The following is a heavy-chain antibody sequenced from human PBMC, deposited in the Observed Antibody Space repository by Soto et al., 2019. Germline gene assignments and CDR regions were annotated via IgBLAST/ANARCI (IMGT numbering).Heavy chain of an antibody. CDR3: AKGRSYYYYYGVDV. Sequence: PGESLKISCKGSGYSFTTYWIGWVRQMPGKGLEWMGIIFPGDSHTRYSPSFQGQVTISADKSITSAYLQMNSLRAEDTALYYCAKGRSYYYYYGVDVWGQGTTVTVSS. J-gene: IGHJ6*02. CDR1: GYSFTTYW. CDR2: IFPGDSHT. V-gene: IGHV5-51*01.